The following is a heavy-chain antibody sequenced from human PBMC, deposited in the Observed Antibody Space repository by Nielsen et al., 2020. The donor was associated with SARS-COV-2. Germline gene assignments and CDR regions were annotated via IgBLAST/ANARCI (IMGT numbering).Heavy chain of an antibody. Sequence: GGSLRLSCAASGFTFSSYGMHWVRQAPGKGLEWVAVIWYDGSNKYYADSVKGRFTISRDNSKNTLYLQMNSQRAEDTAVYYCAKHFTMVRGRIDYWGQGTLVTVSS. D-gene: IGHD3-10*01. CDR2: IWYDGSNK. V-gene: IGHV3-33*06. J-gene: IGHJ4*02. CDR1: GFTFSSYG. CDR3: AKHFTMVRGRIDY.